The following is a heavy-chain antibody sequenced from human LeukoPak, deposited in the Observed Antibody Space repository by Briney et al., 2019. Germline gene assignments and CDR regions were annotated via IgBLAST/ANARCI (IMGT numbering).Heavy chain of an antibody. Sequence: SVKVSCKASGGNFNNYAINWVRQAPGQGLEWLGGVIPMFGSVNYAQKFQGRVTITADRITSIAYMELGSLTSDDTAVYYCARGRELLGIQCAFDIWGQGTVVTVAS. CDR2: VIPMFGSV. CDR3: ARGRELLGIQCAFDI. V-gene: IGHV1-69*06. J-gene: IGHJ3*02. D-gene: IGHD1-26*01. CDR1: GGNFNNYA.